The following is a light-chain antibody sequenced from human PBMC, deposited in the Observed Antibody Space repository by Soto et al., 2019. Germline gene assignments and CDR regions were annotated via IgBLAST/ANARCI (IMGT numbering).Light chain of an antibody. CDR1: SSDVGGYNY. CDR2: DVS. Sequence: QSALTQPASVSGSPGQSITISCTGTSSDVGGYNYVSWYQQHPGKAPKLMIYDVSNRPSGVSNRFSGSKSGNTASLTISGLQAEDEADYYCNSYTSSSPVFGGGTKVTVL. CDR3: NSYTSSSPV. J-gene: IGLJ2*01. V-gene: IGLV2-14*01.